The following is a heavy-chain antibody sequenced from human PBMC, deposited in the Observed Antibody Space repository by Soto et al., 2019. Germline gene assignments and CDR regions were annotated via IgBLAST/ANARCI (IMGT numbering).Heavy chain of an antibody. D-gene: IGHD4-17*01. CDR2: ISPFKGRT. J-gene: IGHJ1*01. V-gene: IGHV1-18*04. CDR1: GYTFTSYG. Sequence: QVQLVQSGPDLKRPGASMKVSCKASGYTFTSYGISWVRQAPGQGLEWMAWISPFKGRTQYSQKAQGRVTLSTDTSSNTAYMEMTTLRVDDTAVYYCAMDYGDRPEYFKHWGQGTLVTVS. CDR3: AMDYGDRPEYFKH.